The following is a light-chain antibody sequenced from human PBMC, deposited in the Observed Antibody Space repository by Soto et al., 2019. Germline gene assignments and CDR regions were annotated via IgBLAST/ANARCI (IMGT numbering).Light chain of an antibody. V-gene: IGKV1-5*01. J-gene: IGKJ2*01. CDR3: QQDNSYYT. Sequence: DIQMTQSPSTLSASVGDRVTITCRASQSISSWLAWYQQKTGKAPKLLIYDASSLEIGVPSRFSGSGSGTEFNLTISSLQPDDFATYYCQQDNSYYTFGQGTKLEIK. CDR2: DAS. CDR1: QSISSW.